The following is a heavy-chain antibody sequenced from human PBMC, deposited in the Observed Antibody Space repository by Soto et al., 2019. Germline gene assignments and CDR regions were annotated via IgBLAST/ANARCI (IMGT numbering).Heavy chain of an antibody. D-gene: IGHD6-13*01. CDR3: ARGGIAAAAALDY. CDR1: GGSISSVVYY. J-gene: IGHJ4*02. V-gene: IGHV4-31*03. Sequence: PSETLSLTCTVSGGSISSVVYYWSWIRQHPGKGLEWIGYIYYSGSTYYNPSLKSRVTISVDTSKNQFSLKLSSVTAADTAVYYCARGGIAAAAALDYWGQGTLVTVSS. CDR2: IYYSGST.